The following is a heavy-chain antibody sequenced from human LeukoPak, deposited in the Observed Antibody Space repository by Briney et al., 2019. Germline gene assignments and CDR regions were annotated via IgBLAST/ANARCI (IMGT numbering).Heavy chain of an antibody. CDR3: TRAVGDWRGLIRGC. CDR2: IRSKAYGGTT. V-gene: IGHV3-49*03. J-gene: IGHJ4*02. D-gene: IGHD3-10*01. CDR1: GFTFGDYA. Sequence: PGGSLRLSCTASGFTFGDYAMSWFRQAPGKGLEWVGFIRSKAYGGTTEYAASVKGRFTISRDDSKSIAYLQMNSLKTEDTAVYYCTRAVGDWRGLIRGCWGQGTLVTVSS.